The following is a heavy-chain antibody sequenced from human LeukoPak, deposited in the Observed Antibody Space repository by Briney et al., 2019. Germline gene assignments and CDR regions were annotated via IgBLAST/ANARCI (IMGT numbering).Heavy chain of an antibody. D-gene: IGHD2-2*01. V-gene: IGHV4-30-2*01. J-gene: IGHJ4*02. CDR2: IYHSGST. Sequence: SETLSLTCTVSGGSISSGGYYWSWIRQPPGKGLEWIGYIYHSGSTYYNPSLKSRVTISVDRSKNQFSLKLSSVTAADTAVYYCARGYGAFVPGDCSSTSCGEDYWGQGTLVTVSS. CDR1: GGSISSGGYY. CDR3: ARGYGAFVPGDCSSTSCGEDY.